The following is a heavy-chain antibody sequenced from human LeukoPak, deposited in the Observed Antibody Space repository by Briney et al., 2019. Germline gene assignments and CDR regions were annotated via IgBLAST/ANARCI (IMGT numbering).Heavy chain of an antibody. D-gene: IGHD3-16*01. CDR1: GGSISSYY. CDR2: IYYSGST. CDR3: ARLYWRLGELKFDP. Sequence: SETLSLTCTVSGGSISSYYWSWLRQPPGKGLEWIGYIYYSGSTNYKPSLKSRVTISVDTSKNQFSLKLSSVTAADTAVYYCARLYWRLGELKFDPWGQGTLVTVSS. V-gene: IGHV4-59*08. J-gene: IGHJ5*02.